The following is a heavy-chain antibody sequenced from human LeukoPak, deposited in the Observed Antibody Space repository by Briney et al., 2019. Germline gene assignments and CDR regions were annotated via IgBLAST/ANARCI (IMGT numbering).Heavy chain of an antibody. CDR3: ARGRVGGSRWFDP. CDR1: GGSFSGYY. J-gene: IGHJ5*02. V-gene: IGHV4-34*01. Sequence: SETLSLTCAVYGGSFSGYYWSWIRQPPGKGLEWIGEINHSGSTNYNPPLKSRVTISVDTSKNQFSLKLSSVTAADTAVYYCARGRVGGSRWFDPWGQGTLVTVSS. D-gene: IGHD3-10*01. CDR2: INHSGST.